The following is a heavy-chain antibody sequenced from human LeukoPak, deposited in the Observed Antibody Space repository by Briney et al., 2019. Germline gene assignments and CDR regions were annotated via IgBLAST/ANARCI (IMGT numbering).Heavy chain of an antibody. CDR1: GGTFSSYA. CDR2: IIPIFGTA. CDR3: ASPRPHVDIGEIDYYYYMDV. J-gene: IGHJ6*03. D-gene: IGHD5-12*01. Sequence: SEKVSCKASGGTFSSYAISWVRQAPGQGLEWMGGIIPIFGTANYAQKFQGRVTITADESTSTAYMELSSLRSEDTAVYYCASPRPHVDIGEIDYYYYMDVWGKGTTVTVSS. V-gene: IGHV1-69*13.